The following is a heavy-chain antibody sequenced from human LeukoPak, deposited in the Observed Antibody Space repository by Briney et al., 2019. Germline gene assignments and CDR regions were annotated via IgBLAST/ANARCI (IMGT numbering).Heavy chain of an antibody. Sequence: PSETLSLTCTVSGGSIDSGGYYWSWIRQHPGKGLEWLGYIYYRGNTHYNSSLKSRVTISVDTSKNQFSLKLNSVTAADSAVYYCARAKLTTPTWFDPWGQGTLVTVSS. CDR1: GGSIDSGGYY. V-gene: IGHV4-31*03. CDR3: ARAKLTTPTWFDP. CDR2: IYYRGNT. J-gene: IGHJ5*02. D-gene: IGHD1-14*01.